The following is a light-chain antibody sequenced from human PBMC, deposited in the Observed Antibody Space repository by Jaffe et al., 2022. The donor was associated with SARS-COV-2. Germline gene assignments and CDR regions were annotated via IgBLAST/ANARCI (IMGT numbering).Light chain of an antibody. V-gene: IGKV1-39*01. CDR3: QESSSPRWT. CDR1: QSIGTH. J-gene: IGKJ1*01. Sequence: DIQMTQSPSSLSASVGDRVTMTCRASQSIGTHLNWYQQRPGKAPKLLIYASSSVQSGVPLRFSGSGSGTDFTLTISSLQPEDFATYYCQESSSPRWTFGQGTKVEIK. CDR2: ASS.